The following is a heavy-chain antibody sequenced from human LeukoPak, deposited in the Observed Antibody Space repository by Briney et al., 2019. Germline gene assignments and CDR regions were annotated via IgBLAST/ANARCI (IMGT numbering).Heavy chain of an antibody. CDR2: FNAEAGET. J-gene: IGHJ4*02. D-gene: IGHD5-12*01. Sequence: ASVKVSCKASGGTFSSYAISWVRRAPGKGLEWMGGFNAEAGETIYAQKFQGRVTMTEDTSADTAYMEVTSLRSEDTAFYYCATDRGDSGYDIGLHYWGQGTLVTVSS. CDR1: GGTFSSYA. CDR3: ATDRGDSGYDIGLHY. V-gene: IGHV1-24*01.